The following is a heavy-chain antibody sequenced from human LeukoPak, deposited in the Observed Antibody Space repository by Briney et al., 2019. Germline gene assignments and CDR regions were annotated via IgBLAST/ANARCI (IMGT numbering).Heavy chain of an antibody. D-gene: IGHD2-2*01. CDR1: GSTFSSYA. V-gene: IGHV3-30*04. CDR3: ARVVVPAGEFDY. J-gene: IGHJ4*02. CDR2: ISYDGSNK. Sequence: PGGSLRLSCAAPGSTFSSYAMHWVRQAPGKGLEWVAVISYDGSNKYYADSVKGRFTISRDNSKNTLYLQMNSLRAEDTAVYYCARVVVPAGEFDYWGQGTLVTVSS.